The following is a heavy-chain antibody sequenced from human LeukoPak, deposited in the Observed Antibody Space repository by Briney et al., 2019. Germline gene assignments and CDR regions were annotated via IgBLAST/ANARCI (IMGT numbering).Heavy chain of an antibody. CDR2: FDPEDGET. V-gene: IGHV1-24*01. Sequence: ASVKVSCKVSGYTLTELSMHWVRQAPGKGLEWMGGFDPEDGETIYALKFQGRVTMTEGTSTDTAYMELSSLRSEDTAVYYCATDHSYYYDSSGFDYWGQGTLVTVSS. J-gene: IGHJ4*02. CDR1: GYTLTELS. CDR3: ATDHSYYYDSSGFDY. D-gene: IGHD3-22*01.